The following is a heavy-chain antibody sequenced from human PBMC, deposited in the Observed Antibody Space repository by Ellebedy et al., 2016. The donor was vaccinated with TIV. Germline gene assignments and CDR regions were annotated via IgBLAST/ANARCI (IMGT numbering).Heavy chain of an antibody. J-gene: IGHJ5*02. CDR1: GFTFSSYG. Sequence: GGSLRLSCAASGFTFSSYGMHWVRQAPGKGLEWVSYISSGSSYTNYADSVNGRFTVSRDNAKNSLYLQMDSLRVEDTAIYYCARPRAGSCNTTSCFSYWFDQWGQGTLVTVSS. V-gene: IGHV3-21*01. CDR3: ARPRAGSCNTTSCFSYWFDQ. D-gene: IGHD2-2*01. CDR2: ISSGSSYT.